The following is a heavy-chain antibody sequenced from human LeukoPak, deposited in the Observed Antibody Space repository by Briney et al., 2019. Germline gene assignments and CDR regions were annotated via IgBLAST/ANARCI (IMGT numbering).Heavy chain of an antibody. CDR2: IYYSGST. D-gene: IGHD2-2*02. J-gene: IGHJ4*01. CDR3: AKVNGYISGYIED. Sequence: ASETLSLTCTVSGGSISSSTFYWGWIRQPPGKGLEWIGTIYYSGSTFYNPSLKSRVTVSVDTSKNQFSLKLTSVTAAETAVYYCAKVNGYISGYIEDWGQGTLVTVSS. V-gene: IGHV4-39*07. CDR1: GGSISSSTFY.